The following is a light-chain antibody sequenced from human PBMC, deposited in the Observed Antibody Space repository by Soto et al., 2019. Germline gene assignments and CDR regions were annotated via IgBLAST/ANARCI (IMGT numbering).Light chain of an antibody. V-gene: IGLV2-23*01. Sequence: QSALTQPASVSGSPGQSITISCTGTSSDVGSYNLVSWYQQHPGKAPKLMIYEGSKRPSGVSNRFSGSKSGNTASLTISGLQAEDEADYYCCSYERSSTWVFGGGTKLTVL. CDR2: EGS. CDR3: CSYERSSTWV. J-gene: IGLJ3*02. CDR1: SSDVGSYNL.